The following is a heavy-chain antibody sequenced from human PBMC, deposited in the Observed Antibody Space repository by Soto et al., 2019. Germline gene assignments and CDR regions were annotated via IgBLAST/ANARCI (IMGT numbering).Heavy chain of an antibody. D-gene: IGHD1-26*01. CDR1: GGTFSSYT. J-gene: IGHJ6*02. CDR3: ARAFGSGSYYDDYYYGMDV. Sequence: QVQLVQSGAEVKKPGSSVKVSCKASGGTFSSYTISWVRQAPGQGLEWMGRIIPILGIANYAQKFQGRVTSTADKSTSTAYMELSSLRSEDTAVYYCARAFGSGSYYDDYYYGMDVWGQGTTVTVSS. CDR2: IIPILGIA. V-gene: IGHV1-69*02.